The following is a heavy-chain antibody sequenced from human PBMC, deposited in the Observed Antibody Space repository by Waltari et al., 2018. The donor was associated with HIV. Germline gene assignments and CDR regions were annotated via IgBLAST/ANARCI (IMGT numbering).Heavy chain of an antibody. CDR1: GFTFDDYA. J-gene: IGHJ4*02. D-gene: IGHD2-8*02. V-gene: IGHV3-9*01. CDR3: VKGNLARGGVPFDG. Sequence: EVQLVESGGGLVQPGRSLRLSCTASGFTFDDYAMHWVRQGPGKGLVWVAGNMGNSVRIGHADSVMGRFTISRDNAKRSLYLEMKSLRPEDTGLYVCVKGNLARGGVPFDGWGQGTLVIVSS. CDR2: NMGNSVRI.